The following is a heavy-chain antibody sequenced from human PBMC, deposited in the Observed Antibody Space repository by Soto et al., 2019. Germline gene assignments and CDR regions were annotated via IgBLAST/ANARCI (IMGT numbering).Heavy chain of an antibody. J-gene: IGHJ4*02. Sequence: GGSLRLSCAASGFTFTRYTMDWVRQAPGKGLGWVSSISSTTNYIYYGDSMKGRFTISRDNAKNSLYLEMNSLRAEDTAVYYCARESEDLTSNFDYWGQGTLVTVSS. CDR3: ARESEDLTSNFDY. V-gene: IGHV3-21*06. CDR2: ISSTTNYI. CDR1: GFTFTRYT.